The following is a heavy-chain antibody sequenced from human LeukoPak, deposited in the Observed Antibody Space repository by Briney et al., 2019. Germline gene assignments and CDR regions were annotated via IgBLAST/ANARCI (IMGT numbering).Heavy chain of an antibody. D-gene: IGHD6-13*01. V-gene: IGHV4-34*01. J-gene: IGHJ5*02. CDR2: INHSGTT. CDR3: ARKEGGQLVDTRRWFDP. CDR1: GGSFSDYY. Sequence: SETLSLTCAVYGGSFSDYYWSWIRQSPGKGLEWIGEINHSGTTHYNPSLKSRVTISVDTSKNQFSLKLRSVTAADTAVYYCARKEGGQLVDTRRWFDPWGQGTLVTVSS.